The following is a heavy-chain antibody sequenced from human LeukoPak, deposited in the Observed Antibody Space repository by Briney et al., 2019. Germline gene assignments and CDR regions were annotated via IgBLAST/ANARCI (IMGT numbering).Heavy chain of an antibody. Sequence: PGGSLRLSCAASGFTFSDYYMSWIRQAPGKGLEWVSYINSGGSSTYYADSVKGRFTISRDDAKNSLYLQMNSLRAEDTAVYYCAKDLYTSRYACCFDYWGQGTLVTVSS. D-gene: IGHD6-13*01. CDR1: GFTFSDYY. CDR2: INSGGSST. CDR3: AKDLYTSRYACCFDY. V-gene: IGHV3-11*01. J-gene: IGHJ4*02.